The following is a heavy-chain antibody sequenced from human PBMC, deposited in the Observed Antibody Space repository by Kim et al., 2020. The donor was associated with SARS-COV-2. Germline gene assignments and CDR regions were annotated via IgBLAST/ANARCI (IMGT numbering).Heavy chain of an antibody. Sequence: VKGRFTISRDNSKNTLYLQMNSLRAEDTAVYYCARVSHTVYDEGSYFFDYWGQGTRVTVSS. CDR3: ARVSHTVYDEGSYFFDY. V-gene: IGHV3-30*01. D-gene: IGHD5-12*01. J-gene: IGHJ4*02.